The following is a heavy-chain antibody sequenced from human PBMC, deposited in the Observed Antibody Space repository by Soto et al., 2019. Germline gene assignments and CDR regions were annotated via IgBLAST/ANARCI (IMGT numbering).Heavy chain of an antibody. CDR2: IIPIFGTA. CDR3: AKDLSGWYADGYYYGMDV. CDR1: GGTFSSYA. V-gene: IGHV1-69*13. Sequence: SVKVSCKASGGTFSSYAISWVRQAPGQGLEWMGGIIPIFGTANYAQKFQGRVTITADESTSTAYMELSSLRAEDTAVYYCAKDLSGWYADGYYYGMDVWGQGTTVTVSS. D-gene: IGHD6-19*01. J-gene: IGHJ6*02.